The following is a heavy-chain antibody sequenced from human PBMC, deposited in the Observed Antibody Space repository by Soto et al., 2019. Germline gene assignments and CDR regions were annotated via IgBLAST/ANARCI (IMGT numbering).Heavy chain of an antibody. V-gene: IGHV1-2*04. J-gene: IGHJ4*02. CDR1: GYTFTGYY. D-gene: IGHD6-6*01. CDR2: INPNSGGT. Sequence: ASVKVSCKASGYTFTGYYMHWVRQAPGQGLEWMGWINPNSGGTNYAQKFQGWVTMTRDTSISTAYMELSRLRSDDTAVYYCARDMYSSSSKYYFDYWGQGTLVTVS. CDR3: ARDMYSSSSKYYFDY.